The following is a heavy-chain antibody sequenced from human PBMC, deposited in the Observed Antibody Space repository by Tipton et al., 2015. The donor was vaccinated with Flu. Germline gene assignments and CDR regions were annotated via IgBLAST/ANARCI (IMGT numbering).Heavy chain of an antibody. V-gene: IGHV4-34*01. CDR1: GGSFSGYY. D-gene: IGHD5/OR15-5a*01. CDR2: NNHSGST. J-gene: IGHJ2*01. Sequence: TLSLTCAVYGGSFSGYYWSWIRQPPGKGLEWIGENNHSGSTNYNPPLKSRVTISVDTSKNQFSLKLSSATAADTAVYYCARGPLLDLWGRGTLVTVSS. CDR3: ARGPLLDL.